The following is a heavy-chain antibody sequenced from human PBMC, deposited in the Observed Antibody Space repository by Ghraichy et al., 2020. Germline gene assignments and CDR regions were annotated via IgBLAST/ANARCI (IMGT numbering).Heavy chain of an antibody. Sequence: SETLSLTCAVYGGSFSGYYWSWIRQPPGKGLEWIGEINHSGSTNYNPSLKSRVTISVDTSKNQFSLKLSSVTAADTAVYYCADRWYYGSGSYDYWGQGTLVTVSS. J-gene: IGHJ4*02. CDR1: GGSFSGYY. CDR3: ADRWYYGSGSYDY. CDR2: INHSGST. V-gene: IGHV4-34*01. D-gene: IGHD3-10*01.